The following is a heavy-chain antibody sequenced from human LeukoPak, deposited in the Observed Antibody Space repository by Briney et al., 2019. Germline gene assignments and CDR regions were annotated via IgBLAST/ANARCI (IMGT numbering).Heavy chain of an antibody. V-gene: IGHV3-23*01. CDR3: TKHKGASTSSQSD. CDR1: GFTFSSYA. Sequence: GGSLRLSCAVSGFTFSSYAMSWVRQAPGKGLEWVSSISGNGVGTYYADSVKGRFTISRDNSKNTLYLQMSSLRAEDTAVYYCTKHKGASTSSQSDWGQETLVTVSS. D-gene: IGHD2-2*01. J-gene: IGHJ4*02. CDR2: ISGNGVGT.